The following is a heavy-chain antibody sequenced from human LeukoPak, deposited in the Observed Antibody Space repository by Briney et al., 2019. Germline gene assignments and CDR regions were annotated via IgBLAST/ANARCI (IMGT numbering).Heavy chain of an antibody. J-gene: IGHJ4*02. CDR3: ARGLRDGYNVDYFDY. V-gene: IGHV3-30*04. Sequence: GGSLRLSCAASGFTFSRYAMHWVRQAPGMGLAWVAVISDDGGNEYYLESVKGRFTLSRDNSKNTMYLQMNSLRAEDTAVYYCARGLRDGYNVDYFDYWAQGTLVTVSS. CDR1: GFTFSRYA. D-gene: IGHD5-24*01. CDR2: ISDDGGNE.